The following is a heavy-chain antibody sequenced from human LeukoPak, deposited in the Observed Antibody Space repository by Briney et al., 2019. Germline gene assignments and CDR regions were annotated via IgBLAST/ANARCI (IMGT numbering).Heavy chain of an antibody. Sequence: PGGSLRLSCAASGFTFSSYWMHWVRQTPGKGLVWVSRIKSDGSTIYADSVKGRFTISRDNARNTLHLQMNSLRVEDTAMYYCARAVTYFYGSVTYDWFDPWGQGTLVTVSS. CDR3: ARAVTYFYGSVTYDWFDP. CDR2: IKSDGST. J-gene: IGHJ5*02. CDR1: GFTFSSYW. D-gene: IGHD3-10*01. V-gene: IGHV3-74*01.